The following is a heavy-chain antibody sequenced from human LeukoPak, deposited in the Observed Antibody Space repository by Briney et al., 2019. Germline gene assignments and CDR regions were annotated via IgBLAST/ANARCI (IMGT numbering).Heavy chain of an antibody. D-gene: IGHD6-13*01. J-gene: IGHJ4*02. CDR3: ARGGAAAGTPLNADFDY. CDR1: GGSFSGYY. V-gene: IGHV4-34*01. CDR2: INHSGST. Sequence: SETLSLTCAVYGGSFSGYYWSWIRQPPGKGLEWTGEINHSGSTNYNPSLKSRVTISVDTSKNQFSLKLSSVTAADTAVYYCARGGAAAGTPLNADFDYWGQGTLVTVSS.